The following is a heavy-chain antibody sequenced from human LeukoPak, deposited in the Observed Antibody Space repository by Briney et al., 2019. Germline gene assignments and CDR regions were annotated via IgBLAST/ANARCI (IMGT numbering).Heavy chain of an antibody. Sequence: ASVKVSCKASGYTFTGYYMHWVRQAPGQGLEWMGWINRNSGGTNYAQKFQGRVTMTRDTSISTAYMELSSLRSEDTAVYYCATDLYGGYGDEGGYWGQGTLVTVSS. CDR3: ATDLYGGYGDEGGY. D-gene: IGHD5-12*01. J-gene: IGHJ4*02. CDR2: INRNSGGT. V-gene: IGHV1-2*02. CDR1: GYTFTGYY.